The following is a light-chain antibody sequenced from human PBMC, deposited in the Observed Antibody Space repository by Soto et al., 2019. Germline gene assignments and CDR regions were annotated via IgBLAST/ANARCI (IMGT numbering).Light chain of an antibody. J-gene: IGLJ3*02. CDR1: TSNLGSNF. V-gene: IGLV1-47*01. CDR3: AAWDDSLSGVV. Sequence: QLVLTQPPSASGTPGQRVTISCSGSTSNLGSNFVYWYQQVPRAAPKLLISRNDQRPSGVPDRFSGSKSGTSASLAISGLRSEDEADYHCAAWDDSLSGVVFGGGTQLTVL. CDR2: RND.